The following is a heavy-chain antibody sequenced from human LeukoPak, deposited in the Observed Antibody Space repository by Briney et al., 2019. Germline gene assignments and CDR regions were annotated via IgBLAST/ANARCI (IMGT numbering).Heavy chain of an antibody. CDR1: GFSLSNYA. Sequence: GGSLRLPCVASGFSLSNYAMHWVRQAPGKGLEWVSDVSPSGGSTYYADAVRDRFTISRDNSNNTLYLQMSSLSVDDTAVYYCAKAARPGAQYFDCWGQGVLVTVSS. D-gene: IGHD2/OR15-2a*01. CDR3: AKAARPGAQYFDC. V-gene: IGHV3-23*01. J-gene: IGHJ4*02. CDR2: VSPSGGST.